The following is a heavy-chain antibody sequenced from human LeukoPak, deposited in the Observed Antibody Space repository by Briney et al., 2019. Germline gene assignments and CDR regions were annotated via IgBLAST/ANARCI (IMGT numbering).Heavy chain of an antibody. CDR2: ISGTGGST. CDR3: AKDRLTGIPYYFDY. J-gene: IGHJ4*02. V-gene: IGHV3-23*01. CDR1: GFTFSSYA. D-gene: IGHD1-20*01. Sequence: GGSLRLSCAASGFTFSSYAMSWVRQAPGKGLEWVSGISGTGGSTYYTDSVKGRFTISRDNSKNTLYLQMDSLRAEDTAFYYCAKDRLTGIPYYFDYWGQGTLVTVSS.